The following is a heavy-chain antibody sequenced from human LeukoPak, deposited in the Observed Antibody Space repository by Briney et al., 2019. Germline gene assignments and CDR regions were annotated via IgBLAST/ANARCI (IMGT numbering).Heavy chain of an antibody. CDR1: GFSFSSYG. Sequence: GGSLRLSCAVSGFSFSSYGMHWVRQAPGKGLEWVGVIWYDGSNENYADSVKGRFTISRDNSKNTLYLQMNSLRAEDTAVYFCARGSNSGYSIDYWGQGTLATVSS. J-gene: IGHJ4*02. D-gene: IGHD3-22*01. CDR2: IWYDGSNE. CDR3: ARGSNSGYSIDY. V-gene: IGHV3-33*01.